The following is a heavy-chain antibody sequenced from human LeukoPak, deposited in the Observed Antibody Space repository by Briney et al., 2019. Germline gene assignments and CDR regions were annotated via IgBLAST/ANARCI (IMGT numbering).Heavy chain of an antibody. D-gene: IGHD3-3*01. CDR3: ATFGVIVRNDYFDF. J-gene: IGHJ4*02. CDR2: ISYDGSNK. Sequence: VISYDGSNKYYADSVKGRFTISRDNSKNTLYLQMSSLRAEDTAVYFCATFGVIVRNDYFDFWGQGALVAVSS. V-gene: IGHV3-30*07.